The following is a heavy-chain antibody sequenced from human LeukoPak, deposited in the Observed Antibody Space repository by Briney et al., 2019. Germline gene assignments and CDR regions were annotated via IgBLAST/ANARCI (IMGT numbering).Heavy chain of an antibody. CDR2: IIPIFGTA. D-gene: IGHD3-3*01. CDR3: AREGGVWSGYLTAAAN. J-gene: IGHJ4*02. CDR1: GGTFSSYA. Sequence: SVKVSCKASGGTFSSYAISWVRQAPGQGLEWMGGIIPIFGTANYAQKFQGRVTITADESTSTAYMELSSLRSEDTAVYYCAREGGVWSGYLTAAANWGQGTLVTVSS. V-gene: IGHV1-69*13.